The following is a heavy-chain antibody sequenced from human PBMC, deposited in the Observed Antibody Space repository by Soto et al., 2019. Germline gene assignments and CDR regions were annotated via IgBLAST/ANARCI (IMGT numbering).Heavy chain of an antibody. CDR2: ISYDGSNK. D-gene: IGHD5-18*01. CDR3: AKLIYSTEEGYSYDVDYYYYYMDV. Sequence: GGSLRLSCAASGFTFSSHGMHWVRQAPGKGLEWVAVISYDGSNKYYADSVKGRFTISRDNSKNTLYLQMNSLRAEDTAVYYCAKLIYSTEEGYSYDVDYYYYYMDVWGKGTTVTVSS. CDR1: GFTFSSHG. J-gene: IGHJ6*03. V-gene: IGHV3-30*18.